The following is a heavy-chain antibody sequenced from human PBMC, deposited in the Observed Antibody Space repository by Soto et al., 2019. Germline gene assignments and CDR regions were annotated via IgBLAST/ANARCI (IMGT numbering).Heavy chain of an antibody. V-gene: IGHV4-39*01. Sequence: SETLSLTCTVSGDSITASYSNWAWIRHPPGNGLEWIGTFYYSGTTSQNPPLRSRITISGDTSRNQFSLNLRSVTAADSGVYYCAKLVRDDVRRSDLDHWGQGNLVAGS. D-gene: IGHD3-10*02. J-gene: IGHJ4*02. CDR1: GDSITASYSN. CDR3: AKLVRDDVRRSDLDH. CDR2: FYYSGTT.